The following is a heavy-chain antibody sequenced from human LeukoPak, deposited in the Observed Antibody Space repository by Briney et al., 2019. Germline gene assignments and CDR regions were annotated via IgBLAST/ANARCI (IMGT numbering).Heavy chain of an antibody. CDR1: GGTFSSYA. D-gene: IGHD2-15*01. Sequence: SVKVSCKASGGTFSSYAISWVRQAPGQGLEWMGRIIPIFGTANYAQNFQGRVTITTDESTSTAYMELSSLRSEDTAVYYCARGPLSRYCSGGSCSDTAMVLVFDYWGQGTLVTVSS. CDR2: IIPIFGTA. CDR3: ARGPLSRYCSGGSCSDTAMVLVFDY. J-gene: IGHJ4*02. V-gene: IGHV1-69*05.